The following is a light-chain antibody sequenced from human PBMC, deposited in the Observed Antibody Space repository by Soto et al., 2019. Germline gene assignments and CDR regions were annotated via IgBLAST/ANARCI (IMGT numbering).Light chain of an antibody. CDR1: QSISSY. CDR2: AAS. J-gene: IGKJ2*01. V-gene: IGKV1-39*01. Sequence: DIQMTQSPSSVSASVGDRVTITCRASQSISSYLNWYQQKPGKAPKLLIYAASSLQSGVPSRFSGSGSGTDFTLTISSLQPEDFATYYCQQSYSTPPMYTFGQGTKLEIK. CDR3: QQSYSTPPMYT.